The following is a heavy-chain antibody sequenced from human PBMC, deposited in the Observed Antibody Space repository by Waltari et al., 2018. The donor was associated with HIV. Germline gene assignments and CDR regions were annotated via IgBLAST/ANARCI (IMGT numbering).Heavy chain of an antibody. CDR2: FDPEDGET. Sequence: QVQLVQSGAEVKKPGASVKVSCKVSGYTLTELSMHWVRQAPGQGLEWMGGFDPEDGETIYAQKFQGRVTMTEDTSTDTAYMELSSLRSEDTAVYYCATVSSTSSGSYYYYYGMDVWGQGTTVTVSS. D-gene: IGHD2-2*01. J-gene: IGHJ6*02. CDR1: GYTLTELS. V-gene: IGHV1-24*01. CDR3: ATVSSTSSGSYYYYYGMDV.